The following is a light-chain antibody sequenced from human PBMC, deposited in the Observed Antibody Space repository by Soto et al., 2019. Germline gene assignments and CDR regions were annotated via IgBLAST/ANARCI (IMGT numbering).Light chain of an antibody. J-gene: IGKJ1*01. V-gene: IGKV3-15*01. CDR3: HQYNNWPQT. CDR2: GAS. Sequence: EIVVTQSAATLSVVTGERATVSCRASQSGSSNLAWYQHKPGQAPRLLTYGASTRATGIPARFSGSGSGTEFTLTISSLQSEDFAVYYCHQYNNWPQTFGQGTKVDI. CDR1: QSGSSN.